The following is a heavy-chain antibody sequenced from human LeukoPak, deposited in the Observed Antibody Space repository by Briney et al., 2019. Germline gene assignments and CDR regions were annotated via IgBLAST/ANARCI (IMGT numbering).Heavy chain of an antibody. D-gene: IGHD3-10*01. V-gene: IGHV4-59*01. CDR2: IYYSGST. CDR3: AGLLYGSGSYYLDY. CDR1: GGSISSYY. J-gene: IGHJ4*02. Sequence: RPSETLSLTCTVSGGSISSYYWSWIRQPPGKGLEWIGYIYYSGSTNYNPSLKSRVTISVDTSKNQFSLKLSSVTAADTAVYYCAGLLYGSGSYYLDYWGQGTLVTVSS.